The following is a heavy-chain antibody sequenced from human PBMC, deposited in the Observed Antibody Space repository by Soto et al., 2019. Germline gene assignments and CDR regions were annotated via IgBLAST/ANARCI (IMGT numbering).Heavy chain of an antibody. V-gene: IGHV4-59*01. Sequence: QVQLQESGPGLVKPSETLSLTCTVSGGSISSYYWSWIRQPPGKGLEWIGYIYYSGSTNYNPSLXGXVXISXDTSKNQFSLELISVTAADTAVYYCASRYGGNFDYWGQGTLVTVSS. CDR3: ASRYGGNFDY. J-gene: IGHJ4*02. CDR1: GGSISSYY. CDR2: IYYSGST. D-gene: IGHD1-26*01.